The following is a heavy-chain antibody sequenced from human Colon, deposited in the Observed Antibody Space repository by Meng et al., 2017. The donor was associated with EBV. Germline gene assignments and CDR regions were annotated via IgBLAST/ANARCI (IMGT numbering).Heavy chain of an antibody. Sequence: LVESGGGFVPPGASLRLSCEASGYTFTTSAVHWVRQASGKGLEWVGRITTKASNYATAYVASVEGRFTVSRDDSTNTAYLRMNSLKTEDTAVYYCTNLDYWGQGILVTVSS. CDR1: GYTFTTSA. V-gene: IGHV3-73*02. CDR2: ITTKASNYAT. CDR3: TNLDY. J-gene: IGHJ4*02.